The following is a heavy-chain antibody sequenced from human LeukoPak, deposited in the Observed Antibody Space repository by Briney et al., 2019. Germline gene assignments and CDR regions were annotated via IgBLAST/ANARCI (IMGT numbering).Heavy chain of an antibody. V-gene: IGHV3-7*01. CDR3: ARSYSSPNWFDP. CDR1: GFTFSTYW. CDR2: IRGDGSTQ. J-gene: IGHJ5*02. Sequence: PGGSLRLSCAASGFTFSTYWMGWVRQAPGKGLEWVANIRGDGSTQFYVDSVKGRFTISRDNAKNSLYLQMNSLSADDTAIYYCARSYSSPNWFDPWGQGILVTVSS. D-gene: IGHD6-13*01.